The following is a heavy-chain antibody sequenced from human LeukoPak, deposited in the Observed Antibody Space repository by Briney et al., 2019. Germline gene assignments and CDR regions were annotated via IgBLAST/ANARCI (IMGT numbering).Heavy chain of an antibody. D-gene: IGHD2-2*01. CDR2: IWYDGSNK. Sequence: GRSLRLSCAASGFTFSSYGMHWVRQAPGKGLEWVAVIWYDGSNKYYADSVKGRFTISRDNSQNTLYLQMNSLRAEDTAVYYCARELLWASDYWGQGTLVTVSS. J-gene: IGHJ4*02. CDR3: ARELLWASDY. CDR1: GFTFSSYG. V-gene: IGHV3-33*01.